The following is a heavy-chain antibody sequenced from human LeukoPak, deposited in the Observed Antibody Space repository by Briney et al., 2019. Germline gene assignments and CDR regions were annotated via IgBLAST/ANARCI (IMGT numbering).Heavy chain of an antibody. D-gene: IGHD2-2*01. Sequence: ASVKVSCKASGYTFTSYGISWVRQAPGQGLEWMGWITAYNGNTNYAEKFQGRVTMTTDTSTSTAYMELRSLRSDDTAVYYCARVKKTYCSSTSCYCGWFDPWGQGTLVTVS. CDR1: GYTFTSYG. J-gene: IGHJ5*02. CDR3: ARVKKTYCSSTSCYCGWFDP. V-gene: IGHV1-18*01. CDR2: ITAYNGNT.